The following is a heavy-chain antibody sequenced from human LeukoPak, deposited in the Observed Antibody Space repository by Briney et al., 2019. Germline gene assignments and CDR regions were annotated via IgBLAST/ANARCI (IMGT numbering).Heavy chain of an antibody. CDR3: ARADPWGMTTVTTGQDAFDI. J-gene: IGHJ3*02. V-gene: IGHV4-59*01. D-gene: IGHD4-17*01. CDR2: IYYSGST. CDR1: GGSISSYY. Sequence: SETLSLTCTVSGGSISSYYWSWIRQPPGKGLEWIGYIYYSGSTNYNPSLKSRVTISVDTSKNQFSLKLGSVTAADTAVYYCARADPWGMTTVTTGQDAFDIWGQGTMVTVSS.